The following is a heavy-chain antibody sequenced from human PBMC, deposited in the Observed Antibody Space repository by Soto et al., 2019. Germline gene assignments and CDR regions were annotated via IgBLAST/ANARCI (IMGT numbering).Heavy chain of an antibody. CDR3: ASLAIGTIIRGAPDF. Sequence: GGSLRLSCAASGFTFSDYYMTWIRQAPGKGLEWVSYISSGGSSIYYADSVKGRFTISRDNAKNSLYLQMNSLRAEDTAMYYCASLAIGTIIRGAPDFWGQGTLVTVPQ. J-gene: IGHJ4*02. V-gene: IGHV3-11*01. CDR1: GFTFSDYY. D-gene: IGHD3-10*01. CDR2: ISSGGSSI.